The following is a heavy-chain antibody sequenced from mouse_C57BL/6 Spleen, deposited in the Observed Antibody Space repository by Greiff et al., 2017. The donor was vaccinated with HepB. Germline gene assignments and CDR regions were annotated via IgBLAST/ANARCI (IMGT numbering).Heavy chain of an antibody. CDR2: IWSGGST. CDR1: GFSLTSYG. J-gene: IGHJ4*01. CDR3: ARGGIYYGNGRAMDY. Sequence: QVQLQQSGPGLVQPSQRLSITCTVSGFSLTSYGVHWVRQSPGKGLEWLGVIWSGGSTDYNAAFISRLSISKDNSKSQVFFKMNSLQADDTAIYYCARGGIYYGNGRAMDYWGQGTSVTVSS. D-gene: IGHD2-1*01. V-gene: IGHV2-2*01.